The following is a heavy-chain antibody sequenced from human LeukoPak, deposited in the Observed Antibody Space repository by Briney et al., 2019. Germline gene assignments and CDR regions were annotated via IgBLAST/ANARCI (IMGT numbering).Heavy chain of an antibody. J-gene: IGHJ4*02. V-gene: IGHV5-51*01. CDR2: ICPGDSNP. D-gene: IGHD5-24*01. CDR3: VRHDKWPQYFFDY. CDR1: EYSFSSYW. Sequence: GESLKISCKGSEYSFSSYWIAWVRQMPGKGLEWMGMICPGDSNPRYGPSFQGQVTISADKSINTAYLQWSSLKASDTAIYYCVRHDKWPQYFFDYWGQGTLVTVSS.